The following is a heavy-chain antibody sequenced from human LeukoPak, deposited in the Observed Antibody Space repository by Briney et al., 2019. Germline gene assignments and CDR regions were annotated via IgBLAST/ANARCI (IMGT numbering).Heavy chain of an antibody. D-gene: IGHD5-12*01. CDR3: ARVRGYSGYDYRY. CDR2: MNPNSGNT. Sequence: ASVKVSCKASGYTFTSYDINWVRQATGQGLEWMGWMNPNSGNTGYAQRFQGRVTMTRNTSISTAYMELSSLRSEDTAVYYCARVRGYSGYDYRYWGQGTLVTVSS. V-gene: IGHV1-8*01. J-gene: IGHJ4*02. CDR1: GYTFTSYD.